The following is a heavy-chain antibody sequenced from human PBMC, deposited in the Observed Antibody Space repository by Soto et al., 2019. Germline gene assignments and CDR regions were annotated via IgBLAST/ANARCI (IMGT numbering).Heavy chain of an antibody. CDR2: IGSAGDS. V-gene: IGHV3-13*01. J-gene: IGHJ6*02. D-gene: IGHD3-10*01. CDR1: GYTFRSYD. Sequence: GGSLRLSCAASGYTFRSYDMHWVRQVTGKGLEWVSVIGSAGDSNYAPSVEGRFTISRENAKNSLHLQMNSLRAGDTAVYYCARGSKGTYGMDVWGQGTTVTVSS. CDR3: ARGSKGTYGMDV.